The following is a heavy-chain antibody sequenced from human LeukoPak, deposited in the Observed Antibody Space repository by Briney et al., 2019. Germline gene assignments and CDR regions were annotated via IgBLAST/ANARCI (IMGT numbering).Heavy chain of an antibody. J-gene: IGHJ2*01. CDR2: IHYTGAT. CDR3: ARGVLGPYYFDL. V-gene: IGHV4-34*01. Sequence: PSETLSLTCAVYGRSFRGYYWSWIRQPPGKGPEWIGEIHYTGATNYKPSLKSRVTISGDPSKNQFSLRVGSVTAADTAVYYCARGVLGPYYFDLWGRGTLVTVSS. CDR1: GRSFRGYY. D-gene: IGHD7-27*01.